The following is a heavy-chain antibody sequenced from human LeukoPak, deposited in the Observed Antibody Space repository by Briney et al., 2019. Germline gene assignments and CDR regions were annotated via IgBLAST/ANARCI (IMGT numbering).Heavy chain of an antibody. Sequence: PGGSLRLSCAAFGFTVSSNYMSWVRQAPGKGLEWVSVIYSGGSTYYADSVKGRFTISRDNSKNTLYLQMNSLRAEDTAVYYCAVPTAYYYYYMDVWGKGTTVTVSS. D-gene: IGHD4-11*01. CDR3: AVPTAYYYYYMDV. CDR2: IYSGGST. J-gene: IGHJ6*03. CDR1: GFTVSSNY. V-gene: IGHV3-53*01.